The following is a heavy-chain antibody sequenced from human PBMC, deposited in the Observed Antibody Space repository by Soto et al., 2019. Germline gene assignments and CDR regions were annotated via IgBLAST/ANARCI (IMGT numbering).Heavy chain of an antibody. D-gene: IGHD5-12*01. CDR2: IISSSSYI. V-gene: IGHV3-21*01. Sequence: EVQLVESGGGLVKPGGSLRLSCAASGFTFSSYSMNWFRQLQGKGLEWVSSIISSSSYIYYADSVKGRFTISRDNAKNSLYLQMNSLRAEDTAVYYCARDRRDGYNFDYWGQGTLVTVSS. CDR3: ARDRRDGYNFDY. J-gene: IGHJ4*02. CDR1: GFTFSSYS.